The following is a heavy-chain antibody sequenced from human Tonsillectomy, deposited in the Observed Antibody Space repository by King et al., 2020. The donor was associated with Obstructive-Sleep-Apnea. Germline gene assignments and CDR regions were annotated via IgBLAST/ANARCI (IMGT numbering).Heavy chain of an antibody. Sequence: QLQESGPGLVKPSETLSLTCTVSGGSISSSSYYWGWIRQPPGKGLEWIGSIYYSGSTYYNPSLKSRVTISVDTSKNQLSLKLSPVTAADTAVYYCARDSSYYYGSGSSPLDYWGQGTLVTVSS. CDR1: GGSISSSSYY. CDR3: ARDSSYYYGSGSSPLDY. D-gene: IGHD3-10*01. CDR2: IYYSGST. J-gene: IGHJ4*02. V-gene: IGHV4-39*07.